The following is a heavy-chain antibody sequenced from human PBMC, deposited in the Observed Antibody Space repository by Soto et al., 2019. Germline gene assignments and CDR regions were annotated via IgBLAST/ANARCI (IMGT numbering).Heavy chain of an antibody. J-gene: IGHJ4*02. CDR3: ATEGYNYGYHGISY. V-gene: IGHV3-15*07. D-gene: IGHD5-18*01. CDR1: GFTFSNAW. CDR2: IRSKSGGWTS. Sequence: GGSLRLSCEASGFTFSNAWMNWVRQAPGKGLEWVGRIRSKSGGWTSDYAAPVKGRFIISRDDSKTTLYLQMNSLKTEDTAVSYSATEGYNYGYHGISYWGQGTPVTVSS.